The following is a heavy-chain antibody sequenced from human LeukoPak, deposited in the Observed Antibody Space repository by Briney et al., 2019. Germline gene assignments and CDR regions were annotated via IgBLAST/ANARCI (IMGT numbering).Heavy chain of an antibody. J-gene: IGHJ4*02. Sequence: SVKXXCKASGGTFISYAISWVRQAPGQGLEWRGGIIPIFGTANYAQKFQGRVTITTDESTSKAYMELSSLRSEDTAVYYCASVAGSYERGYFDYWGQGTLVTVSS. CDR2: IIPIFGTA. CDR3: ASVAGSYERGYFDY. D-gene: IGHD1-26*01. CDR1: GGTFISYA. V-gene: IGHV1-69*05.